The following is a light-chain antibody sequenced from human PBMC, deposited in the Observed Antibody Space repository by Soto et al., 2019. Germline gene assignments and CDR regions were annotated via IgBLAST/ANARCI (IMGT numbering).Light chain of an antibody. V-gene: IGKV1-5*01. CDR2: DAS. J-gene: IGKJ1*01. CDR3: QQYNSSFRA. CDR1: QSISSW. Sequence: DIQMTQSPSTLSASVGDRVTITCRASQSISSWLAWYQQKPGKAPKLLIYDASSLESGVPSRFSGSGSGTEFTLTISSLQPDDFATDSGQQYNSSFRAFGQVTMVDIK.